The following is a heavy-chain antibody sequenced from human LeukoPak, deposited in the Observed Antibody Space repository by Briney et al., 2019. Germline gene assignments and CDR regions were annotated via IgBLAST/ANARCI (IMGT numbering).Heavy chain of an antibody. D-gene: IGHD4-17*01. CDR1: GFTFGDYW. CDR3: ARGGDYGDFPDY. CDR2: TNTDESTT. V-gene: IGHV3-74*01. Sequence: PAESLRLSCAASGFTFGDYWMHWVRQAPGKGLVWVSRTNTDESTTSYTDSVKGRFTISRDNASNTLYLQMNSLRVEDTAVYYCARGGDYGDFPDYWGQGTLLTVSS. J-gene: IGHJ4*02.